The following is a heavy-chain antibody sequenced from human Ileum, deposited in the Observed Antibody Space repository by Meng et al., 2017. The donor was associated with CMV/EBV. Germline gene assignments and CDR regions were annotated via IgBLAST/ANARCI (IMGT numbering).Heavy chain of an antibody. J-gene: IGHJ6*02. CDR1: GGSFSGYY. CDR2: INHSGST. Sequence: GSLRLSCAVYGGSFSGYYWSWIRQPPGKGLEWIGEINHSGSTNYNPSLKSRVTISVDTSKNQFSLKLSSVTAADTAVYYCARGTRGRIAARLHYYDGMDVWGQGTTVTVSS. CDR3: ARGTRGRIAARLHYYDGMDV. D-gene: IGHD6-6*01. V-gene: IGHV4-34*01.